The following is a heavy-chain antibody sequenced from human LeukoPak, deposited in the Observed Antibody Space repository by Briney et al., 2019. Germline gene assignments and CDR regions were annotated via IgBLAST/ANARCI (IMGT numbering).Heavy chain of an antibody. V-gene: IGHV1-8*02. Sequence: GASVKVSCKASGYTFGSDDINWVRQATGQGLEWMGWINPNNGNLGYAQKFQGRVTMTRDTSISTAYMELSRLRSDDTAVYYCARVHRPIAAAGTGTKDSNWFDPWGQGTLVTVSS. CDR2: INPNNGNL. J-gene: IGHJ5*02. CDR3: ARVHRPIAAAGTGTKDSNWFDP. D-gene: IGHD6-13*01. CDR1: GYTFGSDD.